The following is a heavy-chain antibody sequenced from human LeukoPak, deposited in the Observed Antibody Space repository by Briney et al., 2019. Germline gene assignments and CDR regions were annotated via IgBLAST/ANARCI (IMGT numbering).Heavy chain of an antibody. CDR3: ALDRGYSSGTRA. J-gene: IGHJ5*02. Sequence: QPGRSLRLSCAASGFTFSSYGMHWVRQAPGKGLEWVAVISYDGSNKYYADSVKGRFTISRDNSNNTLFLQMNSLRADDTAVYYCALDRGYSSGTRAWGQGTLVTVSS. CDR1: GFTFSSYG. V-gene: IGHV3-30*03. D-gene: IGHD5-18*01. CDR2: ISYDGSNK.